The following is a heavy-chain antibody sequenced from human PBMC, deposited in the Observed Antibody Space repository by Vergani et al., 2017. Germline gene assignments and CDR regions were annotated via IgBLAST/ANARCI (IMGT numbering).Heavy chain of an antibody. CDR1: GYTFTGYY. V-gene: IGHV1-2*02. D-gene: IGHD1-20*01. Sequence: QVQLVQSAAEVKKPGASVKVSCKASGYTFTGYYMHWVRQAPGQRLEWMGWINPYSGGTNSAQKFQGRVTMTRDTSISTAYMELSRLRSDDTAVYYCAREKGYNWNPRDQPYYYYYMDVWGKGTTVTVSS. J-gene: IGHJ6*03. CDR2: INPYSGGT. CDR3: AREKGYNWNPRDQPYYYYYMDV.